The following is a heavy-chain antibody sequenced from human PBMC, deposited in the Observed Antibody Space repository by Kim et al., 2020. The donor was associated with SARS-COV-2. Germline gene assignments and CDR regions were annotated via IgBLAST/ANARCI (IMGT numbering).Heavy chain of an antibody. CDR1: GGSFSGYY. J-gene: IGHJ4*02. CDR3: ARGGIVATTGYDY. CDR2: INHSGST. Sequence: SETLSLTCAVYGGSFSGYYWSWIRQPPGKGLEWIGEINHSGSTNYNPSLKSRVTISVDTSKNQFSLKLSSVTAADTAVYYCARGGIVATTGYDYWGQGTLVTVSS. D-gene: IGHD5-12*01. V-gene: IGHV4-34*01.